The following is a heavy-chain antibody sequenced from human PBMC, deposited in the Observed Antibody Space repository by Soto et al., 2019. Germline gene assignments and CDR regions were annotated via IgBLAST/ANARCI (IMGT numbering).Heavy chain of an antibody. D-gene: IGHD3-10*01. CDR3: AKVEYYYGSGSYYNLHYYGMDV. Sequence: GGSLRLSCAASGFTFSGYAMSWVRQAPGKGLEWVSAISGSGGSTYYADSVKGRFTISRDNSKNTLYLQMNSLRAEDTAVYYCAKVEYYYGSGSYYNLHYYGMDVWGKGTTVPVDS. CDR2: ISGSGGST. CDR1: GFTFSGYA. V-gene: IGHV3-23*01. J-gene: IGHJ6*04.